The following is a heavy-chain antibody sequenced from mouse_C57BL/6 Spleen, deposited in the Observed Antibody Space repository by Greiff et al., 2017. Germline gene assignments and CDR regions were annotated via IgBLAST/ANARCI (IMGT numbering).Heavy chain of an antibody. D-gene: IGHD1-1*01. J-gene: IGHJ2*01. CDR3: ARSEDYGSSYVDY. Sequence: VQLKESVAELVRPGASVKLSCTASGFNIKNTYMHWVKQRPEQGLEWIGRIDPANGNTKYAPKFQGKATITADTSSNTAYLQLSSLTSEDTAIYYCARSEDYGSSYVDYWGQGTTLTVSS. CDR1: GFNIKNTY. CDR2: IDPANGNT. V-gene: IGHV14-3*01.